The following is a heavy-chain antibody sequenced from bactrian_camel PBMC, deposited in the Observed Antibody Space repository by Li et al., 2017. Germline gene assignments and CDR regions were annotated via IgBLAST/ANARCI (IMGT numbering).Heavy chain of an antibody. J-gene: IGHJ4*01. Sequence: EVQLVESGGGLVQPGGSLRLSCAASEFTFTRNMHWVRQAPGKGLEWVSTIDSAAGGTYADSVKGRFTASRDNAKNTVYLQLNDLKAEDTAIYYCGKGGSWYIDYWGQGTQVTVS. D-gene: IGHD2*01. V-gene: IGHV3S40*01. CDR1: EFTFTRN. CDR3: GKGGSWYIDY. CDR2: IDSAAGGT.